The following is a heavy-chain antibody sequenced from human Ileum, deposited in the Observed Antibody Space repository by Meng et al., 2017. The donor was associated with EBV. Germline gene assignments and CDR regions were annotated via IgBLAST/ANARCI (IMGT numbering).Heavy chain of an antibody. CDR2: INAGNGNT. Sequence: QVQLVQSGAEVTKPXASVKVSXKASGYSFTTYAMHWVRQAPGQRLEWMGWINAGNGNTKYSEKFQSRVTITRDTAASTAYMELSSLRSEDTAVYYCARTGCSSSSCYDYWGQGTLVTVSS. D-gene: IGHD2-2*01. V-gene: IGHV1-3*01. CDR1: GYSFTTYA. J-gene: IGHJ4*02. CDR3: ARTGCSSSSCYDY.